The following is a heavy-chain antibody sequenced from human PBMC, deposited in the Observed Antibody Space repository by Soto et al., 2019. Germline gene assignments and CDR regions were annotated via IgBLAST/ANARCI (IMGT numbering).Heavy chain of an antibody. J-gene: IGHJ3*02. V-gene: IGHV3-30-3*01. CDR1: GFTFSLFA. D-gene: IGHD1-26*01. CDR2: VSKDGSNT. CDR3: VRDVWWEGGLDAFDI. Sequence: QVQLVESGGGVVQPGRSLRLSCAASGFTFSLFAMHWVRQVPGKGLEWVAAVSKDGSNTYYADSVKGRFTISRDNPKNTVFMQMNNLRPEDTAVYQCVRDVWWEGGLDAFDIWGQGTTVTVSS.